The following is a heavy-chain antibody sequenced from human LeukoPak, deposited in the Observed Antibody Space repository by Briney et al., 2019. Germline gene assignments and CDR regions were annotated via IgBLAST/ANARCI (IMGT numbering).Heavy chain of an antibody. CDR1: GFTSSNYA. CDR3: ARGAGSGWYDLDY. V-gene: IGHV3-33*01. Sequence: GGSLRLSCTASGFTSSNYAMHWVRQAPGKGLEWVAVIWYDGSNKYYADSVKGRFTISRDNSKNTVFLLMNSLRAEDTAVYYCARGAGSGWYDLDYWGQGTVVTVSS. D-gene: IGHD6-19*01. CDR2: IWYDGSNK. J-gene: IGHJ4*02.